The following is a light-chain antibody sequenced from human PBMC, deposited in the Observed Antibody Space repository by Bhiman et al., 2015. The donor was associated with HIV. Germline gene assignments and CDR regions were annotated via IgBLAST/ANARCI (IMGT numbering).Light chain of an antibody. Sequence: QSALTQPRSVSGSPGQSVTISCTGTSNDVGGYNYVSWYQQYPGKAPKLMIYDVSKRPSGVSNRFSGSKSGNTASLTISGLQAEDEADYYCSSYTSSTGAFGGGTKLTVL. CDR2: DVS. J-gene: IGLJ2*01. CDR1: SNDVGGYNY. CDR3: SSYTSSTGA. V-gene: IGLV2-11*01.